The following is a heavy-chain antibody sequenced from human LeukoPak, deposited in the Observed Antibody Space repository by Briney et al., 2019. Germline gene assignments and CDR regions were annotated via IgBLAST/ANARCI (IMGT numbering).Heavy chain of an antibody. CDR2: IYASGST. V-gene: IGHV4-4*07. D-gene: IGHD6-13*01. CDR1: GGSISSYY. Sequence: SETLSLTCSVSGGSISSYYWSWIRQPAGKGLEWIGRIYASGSTNYNPSLKSRVTISVDTSKNQFSLKLSSVTAADTAVYYCARGWAHYYYYMDVWGKGTTVTVSS. J-gene: IGHJ6*03. CDR3: ARGWAHYYYYMDV.